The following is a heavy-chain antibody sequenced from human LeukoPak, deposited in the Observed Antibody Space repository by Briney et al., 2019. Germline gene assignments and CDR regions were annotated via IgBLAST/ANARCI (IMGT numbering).Heavy chain of an antibody. CDR3: ARQGRLTGEVF. D-gene: IGHD7-27*01. CDR2: INHSGST. V-gene: IGHV4-34*01. J-gene: IGHJ4*02. Sequence: GSLRLSCAASGFTFRDYYMNWIRQPPGKGLEWIGEINHSGSTNYNPSLKSRVTISVDTSKNQFSLKLSSVTAADTAVYYCARQGRLTGEVFWGQGTLVTVSS. CDR1: GFTFRDYY.